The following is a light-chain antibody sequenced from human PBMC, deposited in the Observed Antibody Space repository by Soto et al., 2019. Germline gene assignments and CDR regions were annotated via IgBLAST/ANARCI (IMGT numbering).Light chain of an antibody. CDR2: EVN. J-gene: IGLJ1*01. CDR1: SSDIGYYDY. Sequence: QSVLTQPASVSGSPGQSITISCTGTSSDIGYYDYVSWYQHHSGKAPKLIIYEVNNRPSGVSNRFSGSKSVNTASLTISGLQAEDEADYYCNSHSGSSASYVFTAGTQVTLL. CDR3: NSHSGSSASYV. V-gene: IGLV2-14*01.